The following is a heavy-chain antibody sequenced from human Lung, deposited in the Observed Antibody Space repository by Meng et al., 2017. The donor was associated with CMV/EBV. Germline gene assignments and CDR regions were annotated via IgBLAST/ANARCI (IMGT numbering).Heavy chain of an antibody. CDR3: APSITGVAGG. CDR1: GFTFSNY. J-gene: IGHJ4*02. Sequence: GGSXRLSCAASGFTFSNYMNWVRQAPGKGLEWVSTISTTGVNTCYADSVKGRFTISRDNSKNPLYLQMNSLRAEDTAVYYCAPSITGVAGGWGQGTLVTVSS. CDR2: ISTTGVNT. D-gene: IGHD2-8*02. V-gene: IGHV3-23*01.